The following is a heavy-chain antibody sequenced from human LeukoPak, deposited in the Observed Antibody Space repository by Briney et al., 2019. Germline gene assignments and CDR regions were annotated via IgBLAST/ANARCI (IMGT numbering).Heavy chain of an antibody. J-gene: IGHJ4*02. Sequence: GGSLRLSCAASGITFSSFWMSWVRQTPGKGLEWVANVHPGGSVKHYVDSVKGRFAISRDNSKNTLYLQMNSLRAEDTAVYYCVRSGTDFDYWGQGTLVTVSS. D-gene: IGHD1-1*01. V-gene: IGHV3-7*01. CDR2: VHPGGSVK. CDR3: VRSGTDFDY. CDR1: GITFSSFW.